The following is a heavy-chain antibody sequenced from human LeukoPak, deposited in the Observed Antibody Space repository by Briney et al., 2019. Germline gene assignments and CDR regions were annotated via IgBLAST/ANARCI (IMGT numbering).Heavy chain of an antibody. Sequence: PGGSLRLSCAASGFTFSSYGMSWVRQAPGKGLEWVSAISGSGGSTYYADSVKGRFTISRDNSKNTLYLQMNSLRAEDTAVYYCAKDYLVVRSRYFDYWGQGTLVTVSS. CDR3: AKDYLVVRSRYFDY. D-gene: IGHD2-15*01. V-gene: IGHV3-23*01. CDR1: GFTFSSYG. CDR2: ISGSGGST. J-gene: IGHJ4*02.